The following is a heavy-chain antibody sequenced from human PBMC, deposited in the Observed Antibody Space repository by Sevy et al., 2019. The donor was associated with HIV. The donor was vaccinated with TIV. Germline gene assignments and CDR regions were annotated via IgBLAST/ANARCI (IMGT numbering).Heavy chain of an antibody. CDR3: ARDPVGATTGLSAFDS. V-gene: IGHV4-31*03. CDR2: IFYSGST. CDR1: GGSISRGGYY. J-gene: IGHJ4*02. D-gene: IGHD1-26*01. Sequence: SETLSLTCTVSGGSISRGGYYWSWIRQHPGKGLEWIGYIFYSGSTYYNPSLKSRVTISVDTSNNQFSLKLRSVTAADTAVYYCARDPVGATTGLSAFDSWGQGTLVTVSS.